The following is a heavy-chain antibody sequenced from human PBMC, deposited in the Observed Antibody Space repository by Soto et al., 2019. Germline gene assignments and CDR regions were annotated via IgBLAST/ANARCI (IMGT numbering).Heavy chain of an antibody. CDR2: ISGSGGST. CDR3: AKGAGYYDSSGYYLDY. J-gene: IGHJ4*02. D-gene: IGHD3-22*01. Sequence: GGSLRLSCAASGFAFSSYAMSWVRQAPGKGLEWVSAISGSGGSTYYADSVKGRFTISRDNSKNTLYLQMNSLRAEDTAVYYCAKGAGYYDSSGYYLDYWGQGTLVTVSS. CDR1: GFAFSSYA. V-gene: IGHV3-23*01.